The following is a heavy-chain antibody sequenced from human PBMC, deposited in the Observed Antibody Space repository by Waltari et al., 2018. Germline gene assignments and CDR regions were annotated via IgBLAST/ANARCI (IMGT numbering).Heavy chain of an antibody. CDR2: ISGSGGRT. V-gene: IGHV3-23*01. CDR3: AKDLDIVVVPAAIDYFDY. D-gene: IGHD2-2*03. J-gene: IGHJ4*02. Sequence: EVQLLESGGGLVQPGGSLRLSCSASGFTFRSYALSWVRPARGKGLEWVSAISGSGGRTYYADSVKDRFTISRDNSKNTLYLQMNSLRAEDTAVYYCAKDLDIVVVPAAIDYFDYWGQGTLVTVSS. CDR1: GFTFRSYA.